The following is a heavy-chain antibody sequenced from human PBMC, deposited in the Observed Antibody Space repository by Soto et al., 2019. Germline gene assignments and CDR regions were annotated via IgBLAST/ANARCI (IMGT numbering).Heavy chain of an antibody. Sequence: QVQIQESGPGLVKPSGTLSLACSVSSVSVSGSYWCAWVRQPPGKGLEWIGEIDHSGHTNYNPSLKSRVTMSLDKSKNQFSLNLRSVTAADTAVYYCARSNWNYVRTLDYWGQGTKVIVSS. CDR2: IDHSGHT. V-gene: IGHV4-4*02. J-gene: IGHJ4*02. CDR3: ARSNWNYVRTLDY. D-gene: IGHD1-7*01. CDR1: SVSVSGSYW.